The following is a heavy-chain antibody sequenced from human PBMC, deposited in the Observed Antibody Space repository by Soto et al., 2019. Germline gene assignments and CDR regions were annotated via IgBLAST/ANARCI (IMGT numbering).Heavy chain of an antibody. V-gene: IGHV1-69*13. CDR2: IIPIFGTA. CDR1: GCTFSSYA. J-gene: IGHJ6*01. Sequence: GASVKVSCKASGCTFSSYAISWVRQAPGQGREWMGGIIPIFGTANYAQKFQGRVTITADESTSTAYMELSSLRSEDTAVYYCARDFTDSYYYYGMQVWGQGTTVSVS. CDR3: ARDFTDSYYYYGMQV.